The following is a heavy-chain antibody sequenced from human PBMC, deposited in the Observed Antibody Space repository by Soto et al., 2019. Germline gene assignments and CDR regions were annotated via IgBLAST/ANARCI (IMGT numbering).Heavy chain of an antibody. Sequence: QLQLQESGPGLVKPSETLSLTCTVSGGSISSSHQYWGWIRQPPGKGLEWIGSINNSGRTYSNPPLKSRVTMSVDMSKNQFSLKLSSVTAADTAVYYCATNDAVVVTAPFDYWGQGTLVTVSS. J-gene: IGHJ4*02. CDR3: ATNDAVVVTAPFDY. D-gene: IGHD2-21*02. CDR2: INNSGRT. CDR1: GGSISSSHQY. V-gene: IGHV4-39*01.